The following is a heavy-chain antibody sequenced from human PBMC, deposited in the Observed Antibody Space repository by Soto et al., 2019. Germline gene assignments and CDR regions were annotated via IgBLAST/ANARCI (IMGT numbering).Heavy chain of an antibody. Sequence: QVQLQESGPGLVKPSETLSLTCSVSGVSISSYYWSWIRQPPGKGLEWIGYIYHSGSTNYNPSLKRRVTISVDTSKNQFSLKLSSVTAADTAVYYCARSRGGYFDYWGQGTLVTVTS. CDR2: IYHSGST. D-gene: IGHD2-2*01. V-gene: IGHV4-59*01. J-gene: IGHJ4*02. CDR1: GVSISSYY. CDR3: ARSRGGYFDY.